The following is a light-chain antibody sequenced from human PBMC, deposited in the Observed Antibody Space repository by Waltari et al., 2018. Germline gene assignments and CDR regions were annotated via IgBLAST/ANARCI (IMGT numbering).Light chain of an antibody. CDR2: RAS. J-gene: IGKJ2*01. CDR1: QSVTTN. Sequence: ETLMTQSPATLSVSPGERVTLSCRASQSVTTNLAWYQQKPGPAPRLLIYRASTRATGVPARFSGSGSGTECTLTINALQSEDFAVYYCHQYNNWPPNTFGQGTLLEIK. CDR3: HQYNNWPPNT. V-gene: IGKV3-15*01.